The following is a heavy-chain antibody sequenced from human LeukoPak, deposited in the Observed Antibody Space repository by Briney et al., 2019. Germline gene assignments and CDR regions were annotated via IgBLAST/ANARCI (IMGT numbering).Heavy chain of an antibody. V-gene: IGHV3-30-3*01. CDR3: ATSVVVVAATLGGAFDI. D-gene: IGHD2-15*01. J-gene: IGHJ3*02. CDR2: KSYDGSNK. CDR1: GFTFSSYA. Sequence: GGSLRLSCAASGFTFSSYAMHWVRQAPGKGLEWVAVKSYDGSNKYYADSVKGRFTISRDNSKNTLYLQMNSLRAEDTAVYYCATSVVVVAATLGGAFDIWGQGTMVTVSS.